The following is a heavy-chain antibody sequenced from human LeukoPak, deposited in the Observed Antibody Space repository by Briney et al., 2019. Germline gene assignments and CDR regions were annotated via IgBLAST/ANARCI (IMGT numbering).Heavy chain of an antibody. V-gene: IGHV3-21*01. Sequence: GGSLRLSCAASEFSFSFYSMNWVRQAPGKGLEWVSSISSSGDYIYYADSLKGRFTVSRDNAKNSLYLQMNSLRAEDTAVFYCARDRGGTDDFWSGYYTGYFDYWGQGTLVTVSS. J-gene: IGHJ4*02. CDR2: ISSSGDYI. CDR3: ARDRGGTDDFWSGYYTGYFDY. D-gene: IGHD3-3*01. CDR1: EFSFSFYS.